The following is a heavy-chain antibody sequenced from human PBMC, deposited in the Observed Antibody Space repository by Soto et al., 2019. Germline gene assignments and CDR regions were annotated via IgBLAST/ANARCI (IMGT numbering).Heavy chain of an antibody. CDR2: ISSDGSNA. CDR1: GFTFKNYA. CDR3: ARDPPLFTEVLTPSFTLDV. D-gene: IGHD3-10*02. J-gene: IGHJ6*02. V-gene: IGHV3-30*04. Sequence: GGSLRLSCTASGFTFKNYAMHWARQAPGKGLEWVAFISSDGSNAYYADSVKGRFTISRDNSNNTLFLHLNSLRSEDTALYSCARDPPLFTEVLTPSFTLDVWGQGTTVTVSS.